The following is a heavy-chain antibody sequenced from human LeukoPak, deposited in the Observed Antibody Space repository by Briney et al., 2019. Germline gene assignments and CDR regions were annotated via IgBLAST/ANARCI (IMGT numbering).Heavy chain of an antibody. Sequence: PSETLSLTCTVSGGSISSYYWSWIRQPPGKGLEWIGYIYYSGSTNYNPSLKSRVTISVDTSKNQFSLKLSSVTAADTAVYYCARGGNPYYYDSSGYYSFDYWGQGTLVTVSS. D-gene: IGHD3-22*01. CDR3: ARGGNPYYYDSSGYYSFDY. V-gene: IGHV4-59*12. J-gene: IGHJ4*02. CDR2: IYYSGST. CDR1: GGSISSYY.